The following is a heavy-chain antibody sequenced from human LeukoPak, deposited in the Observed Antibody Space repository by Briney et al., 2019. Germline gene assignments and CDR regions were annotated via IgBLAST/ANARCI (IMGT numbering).Heavy chain of an antibody. CDR3: AKDTLSAYYDSSGSYPFFDS. J-gene: IGHJ4*02. CDR1: GFTFDDYA. Sequence: PGGSLRLSCAASGFTFDDYAMHWVRQVPGKGLEWVSGISWNSANIGYADSVKGRFTISRDNAKKSLYLQMNSLRPEDTAFYYCAKDTLSAYYDSSGSYPFFDSWGQGTLVSVPS. CDR2: ISWNSANI. V-gene: IGHV3-9*01. D-gene: IGHD3-22*01.